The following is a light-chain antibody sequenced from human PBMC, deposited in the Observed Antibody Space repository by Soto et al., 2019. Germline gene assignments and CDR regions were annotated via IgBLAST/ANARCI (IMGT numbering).Light chain of an antibody. Sequence: QSALTQPASVSGSLGQSITISCTGSSSDVGRYNLVYWYQQHPGKAPKLLIYEDIERTSGVSNRFSGSKSGNTASLTISGLQTEDEADYYCCSYAGGTSVVFGGGTKLTVL. CDR3: CSYAGGTSVV. CDR1: SSDVGRYNL. CDR2: EDI. J-gene: IGLJ2*01. V-gene: IGLV2-23*01.